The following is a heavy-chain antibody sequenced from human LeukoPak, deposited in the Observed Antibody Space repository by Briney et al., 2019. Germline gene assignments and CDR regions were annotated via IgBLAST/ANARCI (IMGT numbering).Heavy chain of an antibody. D-gene: IGHD5-12*01. Sequence: ASVKVSCKASGYTFTSYGISWVRQAPGQGLEWMGWISAYNGNTNYAQKFQGRVSITADKSTSTVYMELNSLTSEDTAVYYCASEISGYESEVDWYFDLWGRGTLVTVSS. CDR2: ISAYNGNT. J-gene: IGHJ2*01. CDR1: GYTFTSYG. CDR3: ASEISGYESEVDWYFDL. V-gene: IGHV1-18*01.